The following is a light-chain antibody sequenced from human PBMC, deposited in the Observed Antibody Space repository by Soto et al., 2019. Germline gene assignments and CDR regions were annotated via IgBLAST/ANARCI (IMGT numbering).Light chain of an antibody. J-gene: IGLJ3*02. Sequence: QPVLTQPPSVSGAPGQRVTISCTGSNSNIGAGYDVHWYQQLPGTAPKLLIYGNTNRPSGVPDRFSGSKSGTSASLAITGLQAEDEADYYCQSHDSSLSGWVFGGGTKLTVL. CDR3: QSHDSSLSGWV. CDR2: GNT. CDR1: NSNIGAGYD. V-gene: IGLV1-40*01.